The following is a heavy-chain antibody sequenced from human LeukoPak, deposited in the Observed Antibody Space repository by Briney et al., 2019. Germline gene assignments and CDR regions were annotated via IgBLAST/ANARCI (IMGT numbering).Heavy chain of an antibody. V-gene: IGHV3-23*01. Sequence: GGSLRLSCAASGFTFSSYSMNWVRQAPGKGLEWVSNISGRDGSTYYADSVKGRFTISRDNSKNTLYLQMNSLRAEDTAVYYCAKSGYNRFDYWGQGTLVTVSS. J-gene: IGHJ4*02. D-gene: IGHD5-24*01. CDR3: AKSGYNRFDY. CDR1: GFTFSSYS. CDR2: ISGRDGST.